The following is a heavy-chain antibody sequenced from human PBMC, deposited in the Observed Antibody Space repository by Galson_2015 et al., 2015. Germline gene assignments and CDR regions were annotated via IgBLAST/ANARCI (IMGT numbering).Heavy chain of an antibody. CDR2: IYPGDSDT. D-gene: IGHD3-22*01. CDR1: GYGFTSYW. CDR3: ARGSKDYYDSSGDFGY. J-gene: IGHJ4*02. V-gene: IGHV5-51*01. Sequence: QSGAEVKKPGESLKISCKGSGYGFTSYWIGWVRQMPGKGLEWMGIIYPGDSDTRYSPSFQGQVTISADKSISTAYLQWSSLKASDTAMYYCARGSKDYYDSSGDFGYWGQGTLVTVSS.